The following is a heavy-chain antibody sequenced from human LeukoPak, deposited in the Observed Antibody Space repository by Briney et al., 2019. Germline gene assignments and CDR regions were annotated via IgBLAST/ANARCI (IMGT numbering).Heavy chain of an antibody. Sequence: GGSLRLSCAASGFTFSTHDVNWVRQAPGKGLEWVSFINSRSSTIYYADSVKGRFTISRDNAKNSLYLQMNSLRAEDTAVYYCARDTAGGFDYWGQGTLVTVSS. CDR1: GFTFSTHD. V-gene: IGHV3-48*04. CDR3: ARDTAGGFDY. D-gene: IGHD6-13*01. CDR2: INSRSSTI. J-gene: IGHJ4*02.